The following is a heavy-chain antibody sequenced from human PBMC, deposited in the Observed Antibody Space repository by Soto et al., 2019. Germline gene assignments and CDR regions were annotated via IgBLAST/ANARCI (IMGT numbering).Heavy chain of an antibody. D-gene: IGHD3-16*01. CDR1: GGSFSGYY. V-gene: IGHV4-34*01. CDR3: ARLDMMEVSTPGRYDY. J-gene: IGHJ4*02. CDR2: INHSGST. Sequence: SETLSLTCAVYGGSFSGYYWSWIRQPPGKGLEWIGEINHSGSTNYNPSLKSRVTISVDTSKNQFSLKLSSVTAADTAVYYCARLDMMEVSTPGRYDYWGQGTLVTVSS.